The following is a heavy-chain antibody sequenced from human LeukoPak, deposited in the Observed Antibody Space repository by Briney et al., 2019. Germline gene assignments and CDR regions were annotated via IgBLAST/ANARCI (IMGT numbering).Heavy chain of an antibody. CDR3: ARESAGAGDIDY. D-gene: IGHD6-19*01. J-gene: IGHJ4*02. Sequence: ASVNVSCKASGYTFTGYYMHWVRQAPGQGLEWMGRINPNSGGTNYAQKFQGRVTMTRDTSISTAYMELSRLRSDDTAVYHCARESAGAGDIDYWGQGTLVTVSS. V-gene: IGHV1-2*06. CDR2: INPNSGGT. CDR1: GYTFTGYY.